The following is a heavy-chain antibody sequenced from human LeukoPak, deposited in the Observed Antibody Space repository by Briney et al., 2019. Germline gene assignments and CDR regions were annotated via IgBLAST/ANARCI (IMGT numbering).Heavy chain of an antibody. CDR2: IYGGGST. CDR3: TSHSGNYLKDAVDI. D-gene: IGHD1-26*01. Sequence: PGGSLRLSCLPSGITASSNYMSWVRQAPGKGLEWVSLIYGGGSTYYADSVKGRFTISRDNSKNTLHLQMNSLRAEDTAVYYCTSHSGNYLKDAVDIWGQGTMVTVSS. CDR1: GITASSNY. V-gene: IGHV3-66*02. J-gene: IGHJ3*02.